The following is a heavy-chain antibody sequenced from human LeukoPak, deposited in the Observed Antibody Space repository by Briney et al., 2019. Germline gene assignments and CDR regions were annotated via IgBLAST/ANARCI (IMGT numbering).Heavy chain of an antibody. Sequence: PGTSLRLSCAASGFTFRSYAMHWVRQAPGKGLEWVSSISSSSSYIYYADSVKGRFTISRDNAKNSLYLQMNSLRAEDTAVYYCAGDERQWLVKWYYYYMDVWGKGTTVTISS. CDR1: GFTFRSYA. D-gene: IGHD6-19*01. CDR3: AGDERQWLVKWYYYYMDV. J-gene: IGHJ6*03. CDR2: ISSSSSYI. V-gene: IGHV3-21*01.